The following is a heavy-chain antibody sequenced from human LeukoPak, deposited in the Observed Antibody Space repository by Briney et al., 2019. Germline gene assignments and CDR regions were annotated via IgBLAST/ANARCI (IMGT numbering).Heavy chain of an antibody. D-gene: IGHD6-13*01. J-gene: IGHJ4*02. V-gene: IGHV3-48*03. CDR3: AREQGIAAAGTTGGFDY. CDR1: GFTFSSYE. Sequence: GGSLRLSCAASGFTFSSYEMNWVRQAPGKGLEWVSYISSSGSTIYYADSVKGRFTISRDNAKNSLYLHMNSLRAEDTAVYYCAREQGIAAAGTTGGFDYWGQGTLVTVSS. CDR2: ISSSGSTI.